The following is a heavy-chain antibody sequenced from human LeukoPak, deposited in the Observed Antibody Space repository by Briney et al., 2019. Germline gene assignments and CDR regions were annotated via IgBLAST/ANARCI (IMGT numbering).Heavy chain of an antibody. J-gene: IGHJ4*02. CDR3: AGDQGQPGMVYANY. CDR1: GYTFTSHG. Sequence: ASVKVSCKASGYTFTSHGISWVRQAPGQGLEWMGWISAYNGNTNYAQKLQGRVTMTTDTSTSTAYMELRSLRSDDTAVYYCAGDQGQPGMVYANYWGQGTLVTVSS. CDR2: ISAYNGNT. V-gene: IGHV1-18*01. D-gene: IGHD2-8*01.